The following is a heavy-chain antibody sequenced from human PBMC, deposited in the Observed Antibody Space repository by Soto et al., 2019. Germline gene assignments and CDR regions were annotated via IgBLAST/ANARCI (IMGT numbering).Heavy chain of an antibody. CDR1: GYAFTTYG. V-gene: IGHV1-18*01. Sequence: QVHRVQSGAEVKKPGASVKVSCQGSGYAFTTYGITWVRQAPGQGLEWMGWISAHNGNTNYAQKLQGRVTVTRDTSRSTAYMELRSLRYEDTAVYYCARGRQGDYWGQGALVPVSS. CDR3: ARGRQGDY. J-gene: IGHJ4*02. CDR2: ISAHNGNT.